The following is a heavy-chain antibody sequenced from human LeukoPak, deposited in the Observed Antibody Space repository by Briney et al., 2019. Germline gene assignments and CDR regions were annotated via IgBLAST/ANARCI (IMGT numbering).Heavy chain of an antibody. Sequence: GGSLRLSCAASGFKFSRYAMSWVRPATGKGLEWVSGISASGPSTYYVASVKRRCTSSSDNSKSTLYLQMYSLRADDTAVYYCAVDYDSLSGHTPEPNGAMDWGQGTLVTVSS. J-gene: IGHJ4*02. CDR1: GFKFSRYA. CDR2: ISASGPST. D-gene: IGHD3-3*01. CDR3: AVDYDSLSGHTPEPNGAMD. V-gene: IGHV3-23*01.